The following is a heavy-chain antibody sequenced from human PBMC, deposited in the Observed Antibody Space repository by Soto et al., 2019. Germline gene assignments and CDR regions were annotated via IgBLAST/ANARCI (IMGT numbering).Heavy chain of an antibody. V-gene: IGHV4-39*01. CDR2: IYSTGNT. CDR3: RSSSRYSTDV. CDR1: GGSITSSSY. D-gene: IGHD6-13*01. J-gene: IGHJ6*02. Sequence: QLQLQESGPGLVKPSETLSLSCTVSGGSITSSSYWGWIRQPPGKGLEWIGSIYSTGNTYYNPSRKGRVTISADTSKNQFSRNLSSVTAADTAVYYCRSSSRYSTDVWGQGTTVYVSS.